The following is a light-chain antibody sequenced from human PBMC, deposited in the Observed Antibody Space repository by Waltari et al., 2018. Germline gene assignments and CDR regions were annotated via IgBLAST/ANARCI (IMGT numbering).Light chain of an antibody. J-gene: IGKJ3*01. CDR3: QQSYSVPFT. CDR2: AAS. V-gene: IGKV1-39*01. CDR1: QTINYY. Sequence: DIQVTQSPSSLSASVGDRVTITCRASQTINYYLNWYQQKPGKAPKLLIYAASRLHSGAPSRFSGTVSGTEFTLTISSLQPEDFATYFCQQSYSVPFTFGPGTKEDIK.